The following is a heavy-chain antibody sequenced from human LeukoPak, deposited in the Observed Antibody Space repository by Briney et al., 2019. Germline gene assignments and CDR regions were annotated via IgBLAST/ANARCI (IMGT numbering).Heavy chain of an antibody. CDR2: INPNSGGT. CDR3: ARGPPPHYYYYGMDV. J-gene: IGHJ6*02. CDR1: GYTFTGYY. V-gene: IGHV1-2*04. Sequence: GASVKVSCKASGYTFTGYYMHWVRQAPGQGLEWMGWINPNSGGTNYAQKFQGWVTMTRDTSISTAYMELSRLRSDDTAVYYCARGPPPHYYYYGMDVWGQGTTVTVSS.